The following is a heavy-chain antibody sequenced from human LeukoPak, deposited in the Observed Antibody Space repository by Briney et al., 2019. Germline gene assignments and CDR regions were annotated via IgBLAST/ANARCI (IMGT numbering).Heavy chain of an antibody. D-gene: IGHD3-10*01. Sequence: PSETLSLTCTVSGGSISPYYWTWIRQPPGKGLEWIGDIYYSGSTNYNLSLKSRVTISVDTSKNQFSLKLSSVTAADTAVYFCARARGSGSFNRAFDYWGQGTLVTVSS. V-gene: IGHV4-59*01. CDR3: ARARGSGSFNRAFDY. J-gene: IGHJ4*02. CDR1: GGSISPYY. CDR2: IYYSGST.